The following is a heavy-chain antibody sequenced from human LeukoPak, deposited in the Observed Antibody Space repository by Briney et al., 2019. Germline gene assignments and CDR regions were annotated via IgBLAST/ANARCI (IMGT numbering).Heavy chain of an antibody. V-gene: IGHV1-2*02. Sequence: ASVKVSCKASGYTFTGYYMHWVRQAPGQGLEWMGWINPNSGGTNYAQKFQGRVTMTRDTSISTAYMELSRLRSDDTAVYYCATGDYGDYLGWFDPWGQGTLATVSS. J-gene: IGHJ5*02. CDR2: INPNSGGT. CDR3: ATGDYGDYLGWFDP. D-gene: IGHD4-17*01. CDR1: GYTFTGYY.